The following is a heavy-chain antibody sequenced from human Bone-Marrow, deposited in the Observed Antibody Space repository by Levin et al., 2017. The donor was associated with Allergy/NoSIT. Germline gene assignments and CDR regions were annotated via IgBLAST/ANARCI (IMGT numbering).Heavy chain of an antibody. D-gene: IGHD4-23*01. CDR2: ISWNSGSI. CDR3: AKDIEYGGNSLAFDI. CDR1: GFTFDDYA. Sequence: PGGSLRLSCAASGFTFDDYAMHWVRQAPGKGLEWVSGISWNSGSIGYADSVKGRFTISRDNAKNSLYLQMNSLRAEDTALYYCAKDIEYGGNSLAFDIWGQGTMVTVSS. V-gene: IGHV3-9*01. J-gene: IGHJ3*02.